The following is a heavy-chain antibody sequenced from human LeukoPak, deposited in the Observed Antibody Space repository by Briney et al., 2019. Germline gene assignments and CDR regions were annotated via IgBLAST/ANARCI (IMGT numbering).Heavy chain of an antibody. CDR3: ARTPLEYYYDSSGPNGDY. CDR1: GGTFSSYA. V-gene: IGHV1-69*13. J-gene: IGHJ4*02. CDR2: IIPIFGTA. Sequence: SVKASCKASGGTFSSYAISWVRQAPGQGLEWMGGIIPIFGTANYAQKFQGRVTITADESTSTAYMELSSLRSEDTAVYYCARTPLEYYYDSSGPNGDYWGQGTLVTVSS. D-gene: IGHD3-22*01.